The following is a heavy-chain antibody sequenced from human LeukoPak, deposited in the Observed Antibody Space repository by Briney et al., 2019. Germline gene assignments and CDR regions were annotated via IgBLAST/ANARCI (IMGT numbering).Heavy chain of an antibody. CDR1: GFSFSDYW. J-gene: IGHJ4*02. CDR2: INTDGSTT. CDR3: ARGMTYYFGSGKLDY. D-gene: IGHD3-10*01. V-gene: IGHV3-74*01. Sequence: PGGSLRLSCVASGFSFSDYWMHRVRQVPGKGLVWVSRINTDGSTTDYADSVKGRFTISRDNAKNTLYLQMNSLRAEDTAAYYCARGMTYYFGSGKLDYWGQGALVTVSS.